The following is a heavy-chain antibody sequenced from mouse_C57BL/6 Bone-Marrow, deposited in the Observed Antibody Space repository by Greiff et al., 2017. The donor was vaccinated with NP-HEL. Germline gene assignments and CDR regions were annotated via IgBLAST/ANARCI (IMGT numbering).Heavy chain of an antibody. J-gene: IGHJ3*01. CDR2: IYPGDGDT. V-gene: IGHV1-80*01. CDR3: AEGAD. CDR1: GYAFRSYW. Sequence: VQLQESGAELVKPGASVKISCKASGYAFRSYWMNWVKQRPGKGLEWIGQIYPGDGDTNYNGKFKDKASLTADKSSSTPYMQLSSLPSADSAVLISAEGADWGEGKRVTVTA.